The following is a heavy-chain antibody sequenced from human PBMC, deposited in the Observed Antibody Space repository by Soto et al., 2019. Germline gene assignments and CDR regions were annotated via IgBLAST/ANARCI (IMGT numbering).Heavy chain of an antibody. V-gene: IGHV4-4*07. CDR1: GDSLGNYY. Sequence: TLSLTCTVSGDSLGNYYWFWIWQPVGKGLEWIGRVSSSGNTNANPTLNSRATMSIDTSKNQFSLRLRSVTAADTAVYYCARADYEILTGSYAMDVWGQGTTVTVSS. CDR3: ARADYEILTGSYAMDV. CDR2: VSSSGNT. D-gene: IGHD3-9*01. J-gene: IGHJ6*02.